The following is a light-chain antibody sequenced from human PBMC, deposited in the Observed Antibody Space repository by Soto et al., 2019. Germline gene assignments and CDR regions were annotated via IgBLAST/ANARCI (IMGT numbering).Light chain of an antibody. V-gene: IGLV2-14*01. Sequence: QSALTQPASVSGSPGQSITISCTGTSSDVGGYNYVSWYQQHPGKAPKLTIYDVSNRPSGVSNRFSGSKSGNTASLTISGLQAEDEADYYCSSYTSSSTPLFGGGTQLTVL. CDR1: SSDVGGYNY. CDR3: SSYTSSSTPL. CDR2: DVS. J-gene: IGLJ2*01.